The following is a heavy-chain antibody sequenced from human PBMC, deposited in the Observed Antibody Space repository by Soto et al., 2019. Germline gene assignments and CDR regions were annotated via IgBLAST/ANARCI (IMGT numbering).Heavy chain of an antibody. CDR3: ARSTEIVVVPDY. CDR1: GYTFTSYA. J-gene: IGHJ4*02. CDR2: INTGNGNT. V-gene: IGHV1-3*04. D-gene: IGHD3-22*01. Sequence: QVQLVQSGAEVKKPGASVKVFCKATGYTFTSYAIQWVRQAPGQRLEWMGWINTGNGNTKYSQQFQGRVTITRDTSANIAYMEHSSLRSEDTAVYYCARSTEIVVVPDYWGQGTQVTVSS.